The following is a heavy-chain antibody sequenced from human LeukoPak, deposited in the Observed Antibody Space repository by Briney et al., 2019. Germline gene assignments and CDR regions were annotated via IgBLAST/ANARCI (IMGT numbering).Heavy chain of an antibody. J-gene: IGHJ4*02. V-gene: IGHV4-39*01. Sequence: SETLSLTCSASGGSISGSSYYWGWIRQPPGKGLEWIGSNSGSTYYNPSLKSRVTVSLDTSKNQFSLKVNSVTAADTAVYYCARGSYDVLTGFSTFGEYWGQGTLLTVSS. CDR3: ARGSYDVLTGFSTFGEY. D-gene: IGHD3-9*01. CDR2: NSGST. CDR1: GGSISGSSYY.